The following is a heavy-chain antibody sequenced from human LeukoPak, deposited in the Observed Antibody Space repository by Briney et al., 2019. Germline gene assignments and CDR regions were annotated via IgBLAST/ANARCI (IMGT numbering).Heavy chain of an antibody. J-gene: IGHJ5*02. CDR1: GGSISSYY. Sequence: SESLSLTCTVSGGSISSYYWSWIRQPPGKGLEWIGYIYYSGSTNYNPSLKSRVTISVDTSKNQFSLKLSSVTAADTAVYYCARDPNGYCSSTSCSNWFDPWGQGTLVTVSS. CDR2: IYYSGST. CDR3: ARDPNGYCSSTSCSNWFDP. D-gene: IGHD2-2*01. V-gene: IGHV4-59*01.